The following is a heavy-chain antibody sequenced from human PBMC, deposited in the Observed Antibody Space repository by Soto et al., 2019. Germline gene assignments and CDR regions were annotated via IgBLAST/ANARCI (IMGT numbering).Heavy chain of an antibody. CDR2: INPSGGST. J-gene: IGHJ6*02. Sequence: ASVKVSCKASGYTFTSYYMHWVRQAPGQGLEWMGIINPSGGSTSYAQKFQGRVTMTRDTSTSTVYMELSSLRSEDTAVYYCARAGPYYDFWSGTLWYYYGMDVWGQGTTVTASS. D-gene: IGHD3-3*01. V-gene: IGHV1-46*01. CDR1: GYTFTSYY. CDR3: ARAGPYYDFWSGTLWYYYGMDV.